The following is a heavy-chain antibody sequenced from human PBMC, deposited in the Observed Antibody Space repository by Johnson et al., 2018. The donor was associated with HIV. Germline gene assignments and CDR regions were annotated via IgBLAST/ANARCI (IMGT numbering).Heavy chain of an antibody. CDR3: ARDRYWDYVVGAFDI. CDR1: GFTVSGNY. D-gene: IGHD1-26*01. CDR2: VYTGGST. Sequence: VQLVESGGGLVKPGGSLRLSCAASGFTVSGNYMSWVRQAPGKGLEWVSVVYTGGSTFYADSVKGRFTISRDNSKNTLYLQMNSLRAEDTALYYCARDRYWDYVVGAFDIWGQGTMVTVSS. V-gene: IGHV3-66*01. J-gene: IGHJ3*02.